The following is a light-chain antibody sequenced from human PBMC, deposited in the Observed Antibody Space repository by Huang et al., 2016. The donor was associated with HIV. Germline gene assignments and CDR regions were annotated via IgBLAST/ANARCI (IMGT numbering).Light chain of an antibody. Sequence: EIVLTQSPATLSLSPGERATLSCRASQSVVNLAWYQPKPGQAPRLLIYAASNRASGIPARFSGSGSGTDFTLTVNILQPEDSAVYYCQQRNSWPPITFGQGTRLEIK. CDR1: QSVVN. J-gene: IGKJ5*01. CDR2: AAS. CDR3: QQRNSWPPIT. V-gene: IGKV3-11*01.